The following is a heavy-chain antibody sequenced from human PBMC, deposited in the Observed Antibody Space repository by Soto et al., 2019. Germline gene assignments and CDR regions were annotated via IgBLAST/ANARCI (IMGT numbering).Heavy chain of an antibody. V-gene: IGHV3-23*01. J-gene: IGHJ5*02. D-gene: IGHD6-6*01. CDR3: AKGGRSSVDP. Sequence: GGSLRLSCAASGFTFRSCAISWVRQAPGKGLEWIASITGSGEKTYYADSVKGRFTFSRDNSKNTLSLEMNNLRVEDTAVYYCAKGGRSSVDPWGQGTLVTVPQ. CDR2: ITGSGEKT. CDR1: GFTFRSCA.